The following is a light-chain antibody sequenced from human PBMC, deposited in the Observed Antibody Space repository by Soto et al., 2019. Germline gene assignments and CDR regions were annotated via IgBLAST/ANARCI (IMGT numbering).Light chain of an antibody. J-gene: IGKJ5*01. CDR3: QQANSFPT. V-gene: IGKV1-39*01. Sequence: DIQMTQSPSTLSATVGGTVTVTCRASQSISNHLNWYQQKPGKAPSLLIYGASNLQRGVPSRFSGRGSGTEFTLTISSLQPEDFATYYCQQANSFPTFGRGTRLEIK. CDR1: QSISNH. CDR2: GAS.